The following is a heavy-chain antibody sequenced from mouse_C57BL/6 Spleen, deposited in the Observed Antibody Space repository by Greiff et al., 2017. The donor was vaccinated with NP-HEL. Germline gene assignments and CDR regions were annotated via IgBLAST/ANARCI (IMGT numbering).Heavy chain of an antibody. V-gene: IGHV1-9*01. CDR2: IFPGSGGT. J-gene: IGHJ2*01. CDR1: GYAFSSSW. CDR3: ARKPNYFGSFDY. D-gene: IGHD1-1*01. Sequence: QVQLQQSGPELVKPGASVKISCKATGYAFSSSWIKWVKQRPGNGLEWIGGIFPGSGGTNYNEKFKGKATFTADTSSNTAYMQLSSLTTEDSAIYYCARKPNYFGSFDYWGQGTTLTVSS.